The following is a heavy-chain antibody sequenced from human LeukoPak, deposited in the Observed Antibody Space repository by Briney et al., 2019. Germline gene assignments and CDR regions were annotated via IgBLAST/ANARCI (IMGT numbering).Heavy chain of an antibody. CDR2: INHSGST. Sequence: SETLSLTCAVYGGSFSGYYWSWIRQLPGKGLEWIGEINHSGSTNYNPSLKSRVTISVDTSKNQFSLKLSSVTAADTAVYYCARTVRVWGSYRHPFDYWGQGTLVTVSS. J-gene: IGHJ4*02. D-gene: IGHD3-16*02. CDR3: ARTVRVWGSYRHPFDY. CDR1: GGSFSGYY. V-gene: IGHV4-34*01.